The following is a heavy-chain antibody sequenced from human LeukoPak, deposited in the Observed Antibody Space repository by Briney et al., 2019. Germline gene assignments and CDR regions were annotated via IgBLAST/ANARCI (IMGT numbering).Heavy chain of an antibody. CDR3: AKEGRLTVAAVVVENYFDY. CDR2: ISGSGGDT. CDR1: GFTFSRST. Sequence: GGSLRLSCVGSGFTFSRSTMSWVLLAPGKGLEWVSGISGSGGDTYYTDSVKGRFTISRDNSGTTVSLQMNSLTTDDTAVYFCAKEGRLTVAAVVVENYFDYWGQGTPVIVSA. J-gene: IGHJ4*02. V-gene: IGHV3-23*01. D-gene: IGHD3-22*01.